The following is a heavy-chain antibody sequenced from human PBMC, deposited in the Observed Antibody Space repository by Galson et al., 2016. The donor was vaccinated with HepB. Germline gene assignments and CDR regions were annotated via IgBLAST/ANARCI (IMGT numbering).Heavy chain of an antibody. CDR3: ARTWYYSILSGYYPYFDD. D-gene: IGHD3-9*01. V-gene: IGHV3-11*01. Sequence: SLRLSCAVSGFTFSDYYMTWIRQAPGKGLEWISYIGMSDTTIYYADSVKGRFTVSRDNANRSLYLQMNSLRAEDMAVYYCARTWYYSILSGYYPYFDDWGQGTLVTVSP. CDR1: GFTFSDYY. J-gene: IGHJ4*02. CDR2: IGMSDTTI.